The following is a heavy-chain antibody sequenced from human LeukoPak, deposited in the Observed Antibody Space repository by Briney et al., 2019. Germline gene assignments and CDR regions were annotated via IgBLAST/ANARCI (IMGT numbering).Heavy chain of an antibody. CDR3: ARDYYDFWSGYQYPPLLTRYGMDV. D-gene: IGHD3-3*01. J-gene: IGHJ6*02. V-gene: IGHV1-69*13. CDR1: GGTFSSYA. CDR2: IIPIFGTA. Sequence: GASVKVSCKASGGTFSSYAISWVRQAPGQGLEWMGGIIPIFGTANYAQKFQGRVTITADESTSTAYMELGSLRSEDTAVYYCARDYYDFWSGYQYPPLLTRYGMDVWGQGTTVTVSS.